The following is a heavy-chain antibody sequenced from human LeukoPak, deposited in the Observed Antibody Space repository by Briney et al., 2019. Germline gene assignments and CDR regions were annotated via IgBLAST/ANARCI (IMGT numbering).Heavy chain of an antibody. J-gene: IGHJ4*02. D-gene: IGHD3-3*01. CDR1: GFNFSTYG. Sequence: GGSLRLSCAASGFNFSTYGIHWVRQAPGKGLEWVAFIRSDGANEFYADSVKGRFTISRDNSKNSLCLHMGSLRPEDTAVYYCAILSTIFGVISVWGQGTLVTVSS. V-gene: IGHV3-30*02. CDR2: IRSDGANE. CDR3: AILSTIFGVISV.